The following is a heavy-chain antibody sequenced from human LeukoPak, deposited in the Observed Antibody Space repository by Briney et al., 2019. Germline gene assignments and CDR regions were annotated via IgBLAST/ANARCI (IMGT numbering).Heavy chain of an antibody. CDR2: INPSGGST. CDR1: GYTFTSYF. CDR3: ARTAGRTFDY. Sequence: ASVTVSCRASGYTFTSYFMHWVRQAPGQGLEWMGIINPSGGSTSYAQKFQGRVTMTRDTSTSTVYMELSSLRSEDTAVYYCARTAGRTFDYWGQGTLVTVSS. D-gene: IGHD6-6*01. J-gene: IGHJ4*02. V-gene: IGHV1-46*01.